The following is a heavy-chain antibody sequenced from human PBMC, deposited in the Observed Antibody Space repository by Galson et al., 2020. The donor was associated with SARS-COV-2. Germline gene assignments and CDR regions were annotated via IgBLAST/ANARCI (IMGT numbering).Heavy chain of an antibody. J-gene: IGHJ6*02. CDR2: IYYSGSP. CDR1: GGSVSSGGSS. V-gene: IGHV4-61*08. CDR3: ARGLGNTYDYYGLDV. D-gene: IGHD7-27*01. Sequence: ETLSLTCTVSGGSVSSGGSSWRWIRQPPGKGLEWIGSIYYSGSPNYNSSLKSRVTISIDTSKNQLSLKLNSVTAADTAVFYCARGLGNTYDYYGLDVWGPGTTVTVSS.